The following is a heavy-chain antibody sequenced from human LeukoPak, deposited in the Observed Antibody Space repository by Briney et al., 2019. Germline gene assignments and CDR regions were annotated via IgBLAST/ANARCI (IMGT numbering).Heavy chain of an antibody. J-gene: IGHJ4*02. CDR2: ISSSGSII. CDR3: ARVGYDSSGRFDY. Sequence: GGSMRLSCAASGFTFSDYYMTWIRQAPGKGLEWVSYISSSGSIIYYADSVKGRFIISRDNAKNSLYLQMNSLRAEDTAVYFCARVGYDSSGRFDYWGQGTLVTVSS. V-gene: IGHV3-11*04. D-gene: IGHD3-22*01. CDR1: GFTFSDYY.